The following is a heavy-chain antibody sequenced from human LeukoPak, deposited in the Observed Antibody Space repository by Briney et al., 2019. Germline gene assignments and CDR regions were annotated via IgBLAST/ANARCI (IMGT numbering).Heavy chain of an antibody. CDR2: LPARGSP. J-gene: IGHJ4*02. CDR3: ARDANYRDRSGYPSPFDF. V-gene: IGHV4-39*02. CDR1: GDTISNSRFF. Sequence: PSETLSLTCTVSGDTISNSRFFWAWIRRPPGKGPEWMSCLPARGSPKYSPSFQSRVSIFTDTAKNQLSLNLKSVTAADTAVYYCARDANYRDRSGYPSPFDFWGQGILVTVSS. D-gene: IGHD6-19*01.